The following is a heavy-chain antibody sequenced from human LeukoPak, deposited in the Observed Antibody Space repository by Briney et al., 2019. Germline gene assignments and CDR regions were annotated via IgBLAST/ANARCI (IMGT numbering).Heavy chain of an antibody. Sequence: GGTLRLSCAASGFTFSSYGMSWVRQAPGKGLEWVSDISGSGCSTFYADSVKGGFTTFRDNSKNALYLQMNSLRAEDTAVYYCAKSSYDILTGYHKYYYYMDVGGKGTTATISS. CDR1: GFTFSSYG. J-gene: IGHJ6*03. CDR2: ISGSGCST. V-gene: IGHV3-23*01. D-gene: IGHD3-9*01. CDR3: AKSSYDILTGYHKYYYYMDV.